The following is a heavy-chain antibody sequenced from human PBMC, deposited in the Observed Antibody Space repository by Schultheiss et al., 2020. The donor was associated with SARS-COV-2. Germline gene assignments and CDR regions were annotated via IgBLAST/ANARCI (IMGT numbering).Heavy chain of an antibody. D-gene: IGHD3-10*01. CDR3: ARESTMVRGASRDAFDI. CDR1: GFIFSDYA. CDR2: VSGSGDST. V-gene: IGHV3-23*01. J-gene: IGHJ3*02. Sequence: GGSLRLSCAASGFIFSDYAMSWVRQTPGKGLEWVSSVSGSGDSTYYADSVKGRFTISRDNSKNTMYLQMNSLRADDTAVYYCARESTMVRGASRDAFDIWGQGTMVTVSS.